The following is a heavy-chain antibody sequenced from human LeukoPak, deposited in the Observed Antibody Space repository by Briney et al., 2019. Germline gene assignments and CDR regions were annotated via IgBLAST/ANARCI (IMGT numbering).Heavy chain of an antibody. J-gene: IGHJ4*02. CDR1: GFTFDDYA. CDR3: AKSYGSGSYPVN. Sequence: PGGSPGLSCAASGFTFDDYAMHWVRQAPGKGLEWVSLISGDGGSTYYADSVKGRFTISRDNSKNSLYLQMNSLRTEDTALYYCAKSYGSGSYPVNWGQGTLVTVSS. CDR2: ISGDGGST. V-gene: IGHV3-43*02. D-gene: IGHD3-10*01.